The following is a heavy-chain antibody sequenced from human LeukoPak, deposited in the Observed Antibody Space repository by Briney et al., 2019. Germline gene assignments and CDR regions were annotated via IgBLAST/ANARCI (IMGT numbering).Heavy chain of an antibody. Sequence: GGSLRLSCAASGFTFSSYAMHWVRQPPGKGLEGEAVISYAGTNKYYADSVKGRFTISRDNSKNTLYLQMNSLRAEDTAVYYCASQGIVVVTTIDYWGQGTLVTVSS. CDR1: GFTFSSYA. D-gene: IGHD2-21*02. CDR2: ISYAGTNK. CDR3: ASQGIVVVTTIDY. V-gene: IGHV3-30-3*01. J-gene: IGHJ4*02.